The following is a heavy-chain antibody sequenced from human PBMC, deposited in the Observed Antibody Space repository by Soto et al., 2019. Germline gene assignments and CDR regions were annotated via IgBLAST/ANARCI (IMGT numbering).Heavy chain of an antibody. CDR1: GGSISSGVYY. CDR3: ARSVFP. V-gene: IGHV4-31*03. J-gene: IGHJ5*02. CDR2: IYYIGST. Sequence: SETLSLTCTVSGGSISSGVYYWNWIRQHPGKGLEWIGYIYYIGSTYYNPSLKSRVTISLDTSKNQFSLRLSSVTAADTAVYYCARSVFPWGQGTLVTV.